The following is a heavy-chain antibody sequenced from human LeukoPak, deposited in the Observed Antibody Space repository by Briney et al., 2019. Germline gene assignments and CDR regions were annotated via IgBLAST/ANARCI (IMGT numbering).Heavy chain of an antibody. CDR2: ISGSGGST. D-gene: IGHD4-23*01. Sequence: GGSLRLSCAASGFTFSSYAMSWVRQTPGKGLEWVSAISGSGGSTYYADSVKGRFTISRDNSKNTLYLQMNSLRAEDTAVYYCAKVPAKYGGKVQLDYWGQGTLVTVSS. V-gene: IGHV3-23*01. CDR3: AKVPAKYGGKVQLDY. J-gene: IGHJ4*02. CDR1: GFTFSSYA.